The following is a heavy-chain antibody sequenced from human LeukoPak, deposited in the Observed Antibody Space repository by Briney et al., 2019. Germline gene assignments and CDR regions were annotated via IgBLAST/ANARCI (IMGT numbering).Heavy chain of an antibody. D-gene: IGHD2-15*01. CDR1: GSTFSSYD. J-gene: IGHJ5*02. CDR3: AREVDLDGGFDP. V-gene: IGHV3-13*01. CDR2: IGTAGDT. Sequence: QPGGSLRLSCEASGSTFSSYDMHWVRQATGKGLEWVSAIGTAGDTYYPGSVKGRFTISRENARNSLYLQMNSLRAGDTAVYYCAREVDLDGGFDPWGQGTLVTVSS.